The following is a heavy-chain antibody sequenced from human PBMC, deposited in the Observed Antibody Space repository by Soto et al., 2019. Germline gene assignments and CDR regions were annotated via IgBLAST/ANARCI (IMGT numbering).Heavy chain of an antibody. CDR1: GGTFSSYA. CDR2: IIPIFGTA. V-gene: IGHV1-69*06. CDR3: ARVVAILYYYGMDV. D-gene: IGHD5-12*01. Sequence: QVQLVQSGAEVKKPWSSVKVSCKSSGGTFSSYAISWVRQAPGQGLEWMGGIIPIFGTANYAQKFQGRVTITADKSTSTAYMEMSSLRSEDTAVYYCARVVAILYYYGMDVWGQGTTVTVSS. J-gene: IGHJ6*02.